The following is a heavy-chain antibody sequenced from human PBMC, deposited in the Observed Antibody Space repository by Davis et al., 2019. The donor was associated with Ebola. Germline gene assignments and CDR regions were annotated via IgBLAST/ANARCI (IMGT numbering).Heavy chain of an antibody. Sequence: GESLKISCAVSGVTFRNYVMSWVRQAPGKGLEWVSSISSSGGNSFYMDSVKGRFYIDRDNSKNTVHLQMNSLRAEDTAVYYCAKDPSSSEPDYWGQGTLVTVSS. CDR1: GVTFRNYV. V-gene: IGHV3-23*01. D-gene: IGHD6-6*01. J-gene: IGHJ4*02. CDR3: AKDPSSSEPDY. CDR2: ISSSGGNS.